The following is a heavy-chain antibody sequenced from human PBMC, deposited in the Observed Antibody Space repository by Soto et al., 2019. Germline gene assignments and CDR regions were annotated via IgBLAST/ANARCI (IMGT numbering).Heavy chain of an antibody. D-gene: IGHD3-22*01. J-gene: IGHJ1*01. CDR1: GGSISSGGYY. CDR2: ISYSGNT. CDR3: ATNGGYYDTSGPKYFQY. Sequence: SETLSLTCTVSGGSISSGGYYWNWIRQHPGKGLECIGYISYSGNTYYNPSLSGRVTISVDTSKSQFSLKLSSVTAADTAVYYCATNGGYYDTSGPKYFQYWGQGTLVTVS. V-gene: IGHV4-31*03.